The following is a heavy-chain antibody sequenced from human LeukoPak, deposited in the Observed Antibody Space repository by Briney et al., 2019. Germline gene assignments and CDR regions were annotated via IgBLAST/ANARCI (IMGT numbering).Heavy chain of an antibody. CDR1: GGTFSSYA. D-gene: IGHD3-10*01. V-gene: IGHV1-69*13. CDR2: IIPIFGIA. J-gene: IGHJ6*02. Sequence: GASVKVSCKASGGTFSSYAISWVRQAPGQGLEWMGGIIPIFGIANYAQKFQGRVTITADESTSTAYMELSSLRSEDTAVYYCARDDYYGSGSYYNVDYYYGMDVWGQGTTVTVSS. CDR3: ARDDYYGSGSYYNVDYYYGMDV.